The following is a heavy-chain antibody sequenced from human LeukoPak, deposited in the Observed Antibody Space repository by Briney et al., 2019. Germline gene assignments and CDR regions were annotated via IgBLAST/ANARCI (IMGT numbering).Heavy chain of an antibody. CDR1: GFTFSNYA. V-gene: IGHV3-23*01. Sequence: GGSLRLSCAASGFTFSNYAMSWVRQAPGKGLEWVSAVTPSGGNTYYSDSVRGRFTISRDNSKSTLYLQMNSLRADDTAIYYCAKDQEHDGDYHSGVFDYWGQGTLVTVSS. J-gene: IGHJ4*02. D-gene: IGHD4-17*01. CDR2: VTPSGGNT. CDR3: AKDQEHDGDYHSGVFDY.